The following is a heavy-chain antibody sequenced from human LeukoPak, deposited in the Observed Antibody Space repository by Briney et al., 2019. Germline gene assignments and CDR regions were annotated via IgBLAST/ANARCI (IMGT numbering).Heavy chain of an antibody. CDR1: GFTFNNYG. J-gene: IGHJ3*02. D-gene: IGHD3-10*01. CDR3: AREGHGGYDGERGGAFDI. V-gene: IGHV3-30*03. CDR2: ISPDASNK. Sequence: PGGSLRLACAAAGFTFNNYGIQGVRQAPGKGLEWMSFISPDASNKYYADSVKGRFTISRDNSRNTLSLQMNSLRPEDTAVYYCAREGHGGYDGERGGAFDIWGQGTTVTVSS.